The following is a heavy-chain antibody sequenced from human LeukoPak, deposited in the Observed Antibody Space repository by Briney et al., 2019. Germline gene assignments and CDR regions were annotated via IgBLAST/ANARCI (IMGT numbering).Heavy chain of an antibody. CDR2: IYTSGST. J-gene: IGHJ3*02. Sequence: SETLSLTCAVSGGSISTYYWSWIRQPAGKGLEWIGRIYTSGSTNYNPSLKSRVTISLDKSKNQFSLNLSSVTAADTAMYYCAKGKRNEFDAFDIWGQGTMVTVSP. CDR1: GGSISTYY. CDR3: AKGKRNEFDAFDI. D-gene: IGHD1-1*01. V-gene: IGHV4-4*07.